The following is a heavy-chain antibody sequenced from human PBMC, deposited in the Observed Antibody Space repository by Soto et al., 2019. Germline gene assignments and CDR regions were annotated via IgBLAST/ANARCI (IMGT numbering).Heavy chain of an antibody. D-gene: IGHD3-22*01. J-gene: IGHJ4*02. CDR2: ISGNGGST. Sequence: PGGSLRLSCASSVCSFSNYAMSWVRQSPGKGLEWVSGISGNGGSTYFADSVKGRFGISRDNSRNTLYLQMNSLRAEDTAVYYCAKEYYDSSGPFEYWGQGTLVTVSS. CDR1: VCSFSNYA. V-gene: IGHV3-23*01. CDR3: AKEYYDSSGPFEY.